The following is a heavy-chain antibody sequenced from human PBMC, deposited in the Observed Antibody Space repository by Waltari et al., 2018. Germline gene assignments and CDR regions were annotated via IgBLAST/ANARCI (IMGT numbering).Heavy chain of an antibody. CDR1: GYTFTGSY. D-gene: IGHD5-18*01. V-gene: IGHV1-2*02. J-gene: IGHJ5*02. CDR3: AREVDTAMVTGWFDP. Sequence: QVQLVQSGAEVKKPGASVKVSCKASGYTFTGSYMHWVRQAPGQGLEWMGWINPNSGGTNYAQKFQGRVTMTRVTSISTAYMELSRLRSDDTAVYYCAREVDTAMVTGWFDPWGQGTLVTVSS. CDR2: INPNSGGT.